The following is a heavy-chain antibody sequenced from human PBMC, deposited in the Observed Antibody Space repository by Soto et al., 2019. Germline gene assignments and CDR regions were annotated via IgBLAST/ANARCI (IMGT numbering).Heavy chain of an antibody. CDR3: AGGETYYDFWSGYPNDY. Sequence: GGSLRLSCAASGFTFSSYAMHWVRQAPGKGLEWVAVISYDGSNKYYADSVKGRFTISRDNSKNTLYLQMNSLRAEDTAVYYCAGGETYYDFWSGYPNDYWGQGTLVTVSS. J-gene: IGHJ4*02. CDR1: GFTFSSYA. V-gene: IGHV3-30-3*01. D-gene: IGHD3-3*01. CDR2: ISYDGSNK.